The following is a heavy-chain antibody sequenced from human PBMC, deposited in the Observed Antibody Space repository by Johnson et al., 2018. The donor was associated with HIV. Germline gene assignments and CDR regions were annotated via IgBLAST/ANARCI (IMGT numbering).Heavy chain of an antibody. V-gene: IGHV3-30-3*01. CDR1: GFTFSNYA. J-gene: IGHJ3*02. D-gene: IGHD6-13*01. CDR3: AKDQWSSSWTNDAFDI. CDR2: ISYDGSNK. Sequence: QVQLVESGGGVVQPGRSLRLSCAASGFTFSNYAMYWVRQAPGKGLEWVAAISYDGSNKYYADSVKDRFTISRDNSKNTLCLQMNSLRPEDTAVFYCAKDQWSSSWTNDAFDIWGQGTKVSVSS.